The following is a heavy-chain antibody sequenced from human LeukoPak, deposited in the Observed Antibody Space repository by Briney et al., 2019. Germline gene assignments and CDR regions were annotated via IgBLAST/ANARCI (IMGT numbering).Heavy chain of an antibody. Sequence: QPGRSLRLSCAASGFTFSSYAMHWVRQAPGKGLEWVAVISYDGSNKYYADSVKGRFTISRDNSKNTLYLQMNSLRAEDTAVYYCAKESDCDFWSAYFDYWGQGTLVTVSS. CDR3: AKESDCDFWSAYFDY. J-gene: IGHJ4*02. D-gene: IGHD3-3*01. CDR1: GFTFSSYA. CDR2: ISYDGSNK. V-gene: IGHV3-30*04.